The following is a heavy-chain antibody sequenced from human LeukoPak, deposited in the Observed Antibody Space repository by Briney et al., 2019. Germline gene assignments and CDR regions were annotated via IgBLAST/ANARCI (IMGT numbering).Heavy chain of an antibody. CDR3: AGLKLVEKWFDP. CDR2: IYYSGST. D-gene: IGHD6-13*01. CDR1: GGSISSGGYY. J-gene: IGHJ5*02. Sequence: SETLSLTCTVSGGSISSGGYYWSWIRQHPGKGLEWIGYIYYSGSTYYNPSVKSRVTISVDTSKNQFSLKLSSVTAADTAVYYCAGLKLVEKWFDPWGQGTLVTVSS. V-gene: IGHV4-31*03.